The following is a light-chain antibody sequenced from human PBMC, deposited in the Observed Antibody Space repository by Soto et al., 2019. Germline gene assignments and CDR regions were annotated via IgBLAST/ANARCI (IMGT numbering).Light chain of an antibody. CDR1: SSDVGGYNY. CDR3: ASYTSSSSYV. Sequence: QSALTQPASVSGSPGQSITISCTGPSSDVGGYNYVSWYQQHPGKAPKLMIYEVSNRPSGVSNRFSGSKSGNTASLTISGLQAEDEADYYCASYTSSSSYVVGTGTKLTVL. J-gene: IGLJ1*01. V-gene: IGLV2-14*01. CDR2: EVS.